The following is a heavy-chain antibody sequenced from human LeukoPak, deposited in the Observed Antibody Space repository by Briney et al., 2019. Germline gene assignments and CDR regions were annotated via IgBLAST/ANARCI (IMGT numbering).Heavy chain of an antibody. V-gene: IGHV3-23*01. D-gene: IGHD2-2*02. CDR1: GFTFDNYA. Sequence: SGGSLRLSCEASGFTFDNYAMSWVRQAPGKGLEWVSAISNSGVSTHYADSVKGRLTISRDNSKNTLFLHMNTLRADDMAVYYCAKDLYPHGRAEYFQHWGQGTLVTVSS. J-gene: IGHJ1*01. CDR3: AKDLYPHGRAEYFQH. CDR2: ISNSGVST.